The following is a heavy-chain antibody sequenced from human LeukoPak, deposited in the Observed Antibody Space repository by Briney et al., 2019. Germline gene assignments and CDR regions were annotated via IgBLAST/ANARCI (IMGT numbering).Heavy chain of an antibody. CDR1: GGTFSSYA. J-gene: IGHJ6*03. CDR3: ARDRPYCSSTSCYGWTRAGWYYYYMDV. Sequence: SVKVSCKASGGTFSSYAISWVRQAPGQGLEWMGGIIPIFGTANYAQKFQGRVTITADESTSTAYMELSSLRSEDTAVYYCARDRPYCSSTSCYGWTRAGWYYYYMDVWGKGTTVTVSS. CDR2: IIPIFGTA. V-gene: IGHV1-69*01. D-gene: IGHD2-2*01.